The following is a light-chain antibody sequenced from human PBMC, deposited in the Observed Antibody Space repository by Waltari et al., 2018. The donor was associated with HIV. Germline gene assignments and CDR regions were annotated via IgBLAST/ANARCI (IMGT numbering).Light chain of an antibody. CDR2: DRV. J-gene: IGLJ2*01. CDR1: KIEDTI. CDR3: QVWDKDIGHECVF. Sequence: SYVLTQAPSVSVAPGSTATITCGGEKIEDTIFQWYRQRPGQAPTLVIYDRVKRPSGIPERFSASNSGDTATLAISGVETGDEADFYCQVWDKDIGHECVFFGGGTQLVVL. V-gene: IGLV3-21*02.